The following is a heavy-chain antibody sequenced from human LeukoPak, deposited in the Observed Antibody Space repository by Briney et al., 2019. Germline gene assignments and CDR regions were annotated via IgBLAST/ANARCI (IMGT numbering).Heavy chain of an antibody. J-gene: IGHJ5*02. CDR3: VRDSTREYSDPGWFDP. D-gene: IGHD2-15*01. CDR1: GGSTSSFY. V-gene: IGHV4-4*07. CDR2: FYITGST. Sequence: SETLSLTCTLSGGSTSSFYWGWIRQPAGKGLEWIGRFYITGSTNYNPSLKGRVTMSGDTSKNQLSLNLTSVTAAGTAVYYCVRDSTREYSDPGWFDPWGQGILVTVSS.